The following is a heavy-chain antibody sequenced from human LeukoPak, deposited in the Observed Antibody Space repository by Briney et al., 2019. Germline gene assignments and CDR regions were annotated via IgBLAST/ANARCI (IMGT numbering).Heavy chain of an antibody. CDR3: ARSSVSGSYLSQYYFDY. Sequence: SETLSLTCTVSGGSISSYYWTWIRQPPGKGLEWIGYIYYSGSTNYNPSLKSRVTISVDTSKNQFSLKLSSVAAADTAVYYCARSSVSGSYLSQYYFDYWGQGTLVTVSS. CDR2: IYYSGST. CDR1: GGSISSYY. V-gene: IGHV4-59*01. J-gene: IGHJ4*02. D-gene: IGHD3-16*02.